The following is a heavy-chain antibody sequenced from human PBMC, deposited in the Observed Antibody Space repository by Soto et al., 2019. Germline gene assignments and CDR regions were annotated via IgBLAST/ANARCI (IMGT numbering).Heavy chain of an antibody. D-gene: IGHD3-22*01. CDR3: ARDRRRYYYDSSGYYLFDY. CDR2: IIPIFGTA. Sequence: GASVKVSCKASGGTFSSYAISWVRQAPGQGLEWMGGIIPIFGTANYAQKFQGRVTITADESTSTAYMELSSLRSEDTAVYYCARDRRRYYYDSSGYYLFDYWGQGTLVTVSS. J-gene: IGHJ4*02. V-gene: IGHV1-69*13. CDR1: GGTFSSYA.